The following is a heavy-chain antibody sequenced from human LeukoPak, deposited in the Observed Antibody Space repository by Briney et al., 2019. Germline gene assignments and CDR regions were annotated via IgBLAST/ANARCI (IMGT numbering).Heavy chain of an antibody. CDR2: IYYSGST. D-gene: IGHD3-3*02. Sequence: SETLSLTCTVSGGSISSGGYYWSWIRQHPGKGLEWIGYIYYSGSTYYNPSLKSRVTMSVDTSKNQFSLKLSSVTAADTAVYYCARDLLANNWFDPWGQGTLVTVSS. J-gene: IGHJ5*02. V-gene: IGHV4-31*03. CDR1: GGSISSGGYY. CDR3: ARDLLANNWFDP.